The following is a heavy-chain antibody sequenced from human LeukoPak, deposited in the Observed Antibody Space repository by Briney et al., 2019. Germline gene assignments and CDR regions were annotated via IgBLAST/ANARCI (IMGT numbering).Heavy chain of an antibody. CDR1: GYTFTSYG. J-gene: IGHJ4*02. CDR2: ISAYNGNT. V-gene: IGHV1-18*01. D-gene: IGHD3-10*01. CDR3: ARNPSGSGIPYYFDY. Sequence: GASVKVSCKASGYTFTSYGISWVRQAPGQGLEWMGWISAYNGNTNYAQKFQGRVTMTRDTSTSTVYMELSSLRSEDTAVYYCARNPSGSGIPYYFDYWGQGTLVTVSS.